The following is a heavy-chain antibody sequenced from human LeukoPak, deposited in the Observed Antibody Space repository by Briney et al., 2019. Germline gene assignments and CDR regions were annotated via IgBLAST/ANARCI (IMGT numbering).Heavy chain of an antibody. D-gene: IGHD3-9*01. J-gene: IGHJ5*02. Sequence: ASVKVSCKASGYTFTSYGISWVRQAPGQGLGWMGWISAYNGNTNYAQKLQGRVTMTTDTSTSTAYMELRSLRSDDTAVYYCARESNDILTGYYVPYNWFDPWGQGTLVTVSS. CDR3: ARESNDILTGYYVPYNWFDP. V-gene: IGHV1-18*01. CDR1: GYTFTSYG. CDR2: ISAYNGNT.